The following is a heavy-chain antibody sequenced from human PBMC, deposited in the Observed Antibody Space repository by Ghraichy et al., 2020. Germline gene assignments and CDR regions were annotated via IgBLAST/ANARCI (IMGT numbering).Heavy chain of an antibody. J-gene: IGHJ4*02. Sequence: SETLSLTCTVSGGSISSYYWSWIRQPAGKGLEWIGRIYTTGNTNYNPSLKSRVTMSIDTSKNQFSLKLSSVTAADTAVYYCARQSVGYSTIDYWGQGTLVTVSS. CDR2: IYTTGNT. CDR3: ARQSVGYSTIDY. V-gene: IGHV4-4*07. CDR1: GGSISSYY. D-gene: IGHD3-22*01.